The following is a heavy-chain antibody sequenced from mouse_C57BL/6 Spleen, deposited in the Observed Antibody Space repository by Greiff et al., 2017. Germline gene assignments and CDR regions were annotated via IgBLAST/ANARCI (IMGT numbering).Heavy chain of an antibody. CDR3: TRYDSSPDWYVDV. V-gene: IGHV1-64*01. J-gene: IGHJ1*03. D-gene: IGHD1-1*01. CDR2: IHPNSGST. Sequence: VQLQQPGPELVKPGASVKLSCKASGYTFTSYWMHWVKQRPGQGLEWIGMIHPNSGSTNYNEKFKSKATLTVDKSSSTAYMQLSSLTSEDSAVYYCTRYDSSPDWYVDVWGTGTTVTVSS. CDR1: GYTFTSYW.